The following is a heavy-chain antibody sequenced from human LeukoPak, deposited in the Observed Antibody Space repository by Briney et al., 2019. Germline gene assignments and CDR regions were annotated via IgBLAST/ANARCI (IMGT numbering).Heavy chain of an antibody. J-gene: IGHJ4*02. Sequence: PGGSLRLSCAASGFTFSSYAMSWVRQAPGKGLAWVSAISGSGGTTYYADSVKGRFTISRDNSKNTLYLQMNSLSADDTAVYYCAKVAHYYGSGSYYEHYFDYWGQGTLVTVSS. CDR1: GFTFSSYA. CDR3: AKVAHYYGSGSYYEHYFDY. V-gene: IGHV3-23*01. CDR2: ISGSGGTT. D-gene: IGHD3-10*01.